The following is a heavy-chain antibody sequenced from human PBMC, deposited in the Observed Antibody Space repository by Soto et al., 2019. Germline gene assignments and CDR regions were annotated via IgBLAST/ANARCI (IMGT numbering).Heavy chain of an antibody. CDR2: IYPADSDT. V-gene: IGHV5-51*01. CDR1: GDTFTSHW. CDR3: VRHQAKERGTIRGAFDI. J-gene: IGHJ3*02. D-gene: IGHD3-10*01. Sequence: PGESLKISCKGSGDTFTSHWIAWVRQMPGKGLELMGLIYPADSDTRYSPSFEGQVTISVDKSISTAYLQWSSLKASDTAMYYCVRHQAKERGTIRGAFDIWAQGTLVTVS.